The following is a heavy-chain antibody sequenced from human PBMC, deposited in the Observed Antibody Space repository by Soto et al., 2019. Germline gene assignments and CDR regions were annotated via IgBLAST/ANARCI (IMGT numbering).Heavy chain of an antibody. J-gene: IGHJ6*02. CDR2: INHSGST. CDR1: GGYFSGYY. Sequence: SETLSLTCAVYGGYFSGYYWSWIRQPPGKGLEWIGEINHSGSTNYNPSLKSRVTISVDTSKNQFSLKLSSVTAADTAVYYCARGQYYGSGSYLGYYYGMDVWGQGTTVTVSS. V-gene: IGHV4-34*01. CDR3: ARGQYYGSGSYLGYYYGMDV. D-gene: IGHD3-10*01.